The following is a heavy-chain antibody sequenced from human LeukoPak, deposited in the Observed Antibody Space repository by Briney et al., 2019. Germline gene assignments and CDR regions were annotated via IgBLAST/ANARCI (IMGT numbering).Heavy chain of an antibody. CDR1: GGSFSGYY. Sequence: SETLSLTCAVYGGSFSGYYWGWIRQPPGKGLEWIGSIYYSGSTYFNPSLKSRVTISVDTSKNQFSLKLSSVTAADTAVYYCARPRRLERQEVWFDPWGQGTLVTVSS. V-gene: IGHV4-39*01. CDR3: ARPRRLERQEVWFDP. D-gene: IGHD1-1*01. J-gene: IGHJ5*02. CDR2: IYYSGST.